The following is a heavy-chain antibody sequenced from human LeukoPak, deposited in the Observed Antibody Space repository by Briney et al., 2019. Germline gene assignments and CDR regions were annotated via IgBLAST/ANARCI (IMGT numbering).Heavy chain of an antibody. D-gene: IGHD3-3*01. CDR3: AKDGPSTIFGVVIISLYYYYGMDV. Sequence: PGGSLRLSCAASGFTFSSYAMSWVRQAPGKGLEWVSAISGSGGSTYYADSVKGRFTISRDNSKNTLYLQMNSLRAEDTAVYYCAKDGPSTIFGVVIISLYYYYGMDVWGQGTTVTVSS. CDR2: ISGSGGST. J-gene: IGHJ6*02. V-gene: IGHV3-23*01. CDR1: GFTFSSYA.